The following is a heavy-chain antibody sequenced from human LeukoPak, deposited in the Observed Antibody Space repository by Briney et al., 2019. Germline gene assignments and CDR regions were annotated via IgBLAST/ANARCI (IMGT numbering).Heavy chain of an antibody. D-gene: IGHD5-24*01. V-gene: IGHV1-69*05. CDR2: IIPIFGTA. CDR3: ARAQVEMATILYYYYYMDV. CDR1: GGTFSSYA. Sequence: SVKVSCKASGGTFSSYAISWVRQAPGQGLEWMGGIIPIFGTANYAQKFQGRVTITTAESTSTAYVELSSLRSEDTAVYYCARAQVEMATILYYYYYMDVWGKGTTVTVSS. J-gene: IGHJ6*03.